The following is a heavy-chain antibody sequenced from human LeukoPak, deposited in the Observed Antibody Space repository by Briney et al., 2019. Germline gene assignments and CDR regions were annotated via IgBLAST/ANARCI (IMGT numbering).Heavy chain of an antibody. J-gene: IGHJ4*02. V-gene: IGHV4-39*01. CDR2: IYYSGST. CDR1: GGSLISDNFY. D-gene: IGHD1-26*01. Sequence: SETLSLTCAVSGGSLISDNFYWGWIRQLPGKGLEWIGSIYYSGSTYYNPSLNSRVTISVDTSKNRFSLKLSSVTAADTAVYSCARLRGTYYWYFDYWGKGTLVTVSS. CDR3: ARLRGTYYWYFDY.